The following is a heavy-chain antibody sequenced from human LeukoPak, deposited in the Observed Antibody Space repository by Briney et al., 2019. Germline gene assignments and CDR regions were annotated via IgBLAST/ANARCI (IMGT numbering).Heavy chain of an antibody. J-gene: IGHJ4*02. Sequence: PGGSLRLSCAASGFTFSSYGMSWVRQTPGKGLDWVSSISGSGGSTYYADSVKGRFTISRDNSKNTLYLQMNSLRPEDTAVYYCARDLHCSGGSCYSGLHYWGQGTLVTVSS. CDR2: ISGSGGST. D-gene: IGHD2-15*01. V-gene: IGHV3-23*01. CDR3: ARDLHCSGGSCYSGLHY. CDR1: GFTFSSYG.